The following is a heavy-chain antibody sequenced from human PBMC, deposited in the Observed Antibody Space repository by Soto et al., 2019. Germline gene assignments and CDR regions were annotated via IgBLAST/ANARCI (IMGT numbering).Heavy chain of an antibody. Sequence: GGSLRLSCAASGVTFSSYGMHWVRQAPGKGLEWVAVIWYDGGNKYYADSVKGRFTISRDNSKNTLYLQMNSLRAEDTAVYYCARDLNAGLEWSPSPYGMDVWGQGTTVTVSS. CDR2: IWYDGGNK. D-gene: IGHD3-3*01. CDR1: GVTFSSYG. CDR3: ARDLNAGLEWSPSPYGMDV. V-gene: IGHV3-33*01. J-gene: IGHJ6*02.